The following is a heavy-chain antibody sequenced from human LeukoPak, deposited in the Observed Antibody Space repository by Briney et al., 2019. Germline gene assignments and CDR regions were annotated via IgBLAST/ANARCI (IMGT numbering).Heavy chain of an antibody. J-gene: IGHJ3*02. V-gene: IGHV3-7*05. CDR2: INVDGSEK. D-gene: IGHD5-12*01. CDR1: GLTLSGYR. CDR3: PRSLPCRGYSPRDCGAFDI. Sequence: PGGSLRLSCAASGLTLSGYRMRWVRQAPGKGLEWVANINVDGSEKYYVDSVKGRFTTSRDNAKTSLFLQLNSLRVEDTAVYYCPRSLPCRGYSPRDCGAFDIWGQGTMVTVSS.